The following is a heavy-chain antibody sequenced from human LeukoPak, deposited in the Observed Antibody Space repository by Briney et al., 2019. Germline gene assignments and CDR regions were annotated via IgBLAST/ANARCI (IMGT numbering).Heavy chain of an antibody. V-gene: IGHV1-46*01. CDR1: GYTFTSYY. D-gene: IGHD1-26*01. Sequence: ASVKVSCKASGYTFTSYYMHWVRQAPGQGPEWMGIINPSGDSTSYAQKFQGRVTMTRDMSTSTVYMELSSLRSEDTAVYYCATDLSVGATIGGDDAFDIWGQGTMVTVSS. CDR2: INPSGDST. CDR3: ATDLSVGATIGGDDAFDI. J-gene: IGHJ3*02.